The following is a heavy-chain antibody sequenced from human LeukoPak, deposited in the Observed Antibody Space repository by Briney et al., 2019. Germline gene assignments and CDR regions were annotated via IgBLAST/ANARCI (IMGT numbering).Heavy chain of an antibody. D-gene: IGHD5-24*01. V-gene: IGHV3-23*01. J-gene: IGHJ6*02. Sequence: GGSLRLSCAASGFTFSNYAMSWVRQAPGKGLEWVSATNAGGGSTYYADSVKGRFTISRDNSKNTLYLQMSSLRAEDTAVYYCARDGQLQYGMDVWGQGTTVTVSS. CDR2: TNAGGGST. CDR3: ARDGQLQYGMDV. CDR1: GFTFSNYA.